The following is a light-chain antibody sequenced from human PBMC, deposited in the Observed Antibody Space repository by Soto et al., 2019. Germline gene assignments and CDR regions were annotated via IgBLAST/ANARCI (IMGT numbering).Light chain of an antibody. V-gene: IGLV1-40*01. CDR1: SSNIGAGYD. CDR3: HSYASSLSGSV. J-gene: IGLJ3*02. CDR2: GNS. Sequence: QSVLTQPPSGSGAPGQRVTISCTGSSSNIGAGYDVHWYQQLPGTVPKLLSYGNSNRPSGVPDRFSGSKSGTSASLAITGLQAEDEADYYCHSYASSLSGSVFGEGTKLTVL.